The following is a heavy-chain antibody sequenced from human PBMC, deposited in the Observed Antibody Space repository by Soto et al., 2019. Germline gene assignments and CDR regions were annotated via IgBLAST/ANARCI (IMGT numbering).Heavy chain of an antibody. CDR2: MNPNSGNT. Sequence: QVQLVQSGAEVKKPGASVKVSCKASGYTFTSYDINWVRQATGQGLEWMGWMNPNSGNTGYAQKFQSRVTMTRNTSISTVYMELSSLRSEDTAVYYCERGIATGVINDYYFDYWGQGTLVTVSS. D-gene: IGHD2-21*01. CDR1: GYTFTSYD. V-gene: IGHV1-8*01. CDR3: ERGIATGVINDYYFDY. J-gene: IGHJ4*02.